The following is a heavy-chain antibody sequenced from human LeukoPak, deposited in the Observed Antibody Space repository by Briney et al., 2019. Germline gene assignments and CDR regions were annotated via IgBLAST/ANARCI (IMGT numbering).Heavy chain of an antibody. V-gene: IGHV3-11*05. Sequence: GGSLRLSCAASGFTFSDYYMSWIRQAPGKGLEWVSYISSSSSYTNYADSVKGRFTIPRDNAKNSLYLQMNSLRAEDTAVYYCARVSVVTTFDYWGQGTLVTVSS. CDR1: GFTFSDYY. CDR2: ISSSSSYT. CDR3: ARVSVVTTFDY. J-gene: IGHJ4*02. D-gene: IGHD4-23*01.